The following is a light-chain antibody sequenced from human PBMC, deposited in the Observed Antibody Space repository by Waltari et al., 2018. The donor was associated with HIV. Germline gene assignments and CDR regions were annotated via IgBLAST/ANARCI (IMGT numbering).Light chain of an antibody. V-gene: IGLV3-21*02. CDR3: KVWGATNDWV. CDR2: DDQ. CDR1: NIRVRD. J-gene: IGLJ3*02. Sequence: YVLTQPPSVSVAPNQTAQVACIGENIRVRDVHRYRQRSGQAPEVVIHDDQEPATGLPRRISGANSGDMATLSMVSGGAGDEAVYYCKVWGATNDWVFGGGTKVTVL.